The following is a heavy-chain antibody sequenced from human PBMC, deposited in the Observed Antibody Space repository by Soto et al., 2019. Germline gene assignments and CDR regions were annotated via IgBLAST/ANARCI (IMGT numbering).Heavy chain of an antibody. V-gene: IGHV1-18*01. J-gene: IGHJ4*02. CDR3: ARGQAAMIVVVGDY. Sequence: QVQLVQSGAEVKKPGASVKVSCKASGYTFTRYAISWMRQAPGQGLEWMGWISAYNGNTNYAQKLQGRVTMTTDTSSSTAYMELRSLTSDDTAVYYCARGQAAMIVVVGDYWGQGILVTVSS. CDR1: GYTFTRYA. D-gene: IGHD3-22*01. CDR2: ISAYNGNT.